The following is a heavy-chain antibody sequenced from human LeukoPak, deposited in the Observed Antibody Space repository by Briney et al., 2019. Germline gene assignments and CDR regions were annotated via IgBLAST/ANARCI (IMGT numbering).Heavy chain of an antibody. CDR3: ASYGSGSL. CDR1: GFNFSNFE. J-gene: IGHJ4*02. Sequence: GGSLRLSCAASGFNFSNFEMNWVRQVPGKGLEWASYISSSGKIISYADSVKARFTVSRDNAKQSLYLQMNSLRGEDTALYYCASYGSGSLWGQGTLVTVSS. D-gene: IGHD3-10*01. CDR2: ISSSGKII. V-gene: IGHV3-48*03.